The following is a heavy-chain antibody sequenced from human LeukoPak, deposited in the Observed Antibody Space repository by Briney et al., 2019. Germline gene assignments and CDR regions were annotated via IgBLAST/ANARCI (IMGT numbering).Heavy chain of an antibody. D-gene: IGHD3-3*01. CDR2: INPSGGST. CDR1: GYTFTSNY. CDR3: ARDGTLLEWLRTYYYYYMDV. Sequence: GASVKVSCKSFGYTFTSNYMHWVRQAPGQGLEWMGIINPSGGSTSYAQRFQGRVTMTRDMSTSTVYMELSSLRSEDTAVYYCARDGTLLEWLRTYYYYYMDVWGKGTTVTVSS. V-gene: IGHV1-46*01. J-gene: IGHJ6*03.